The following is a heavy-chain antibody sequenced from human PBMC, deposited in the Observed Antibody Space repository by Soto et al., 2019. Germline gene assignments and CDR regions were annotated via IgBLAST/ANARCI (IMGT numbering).Heavy chain of an antibody. CDR2: ISGSGGSE. CDR3: AKGDTTMITDYYAMDV. J-gene: IGHJ6*02. V-gene: IGHV3-23*01. CDR1: GFTFTSYA. D-gene: IGHD5-18*01. Sequence: GGSLRLSCAVSGFTFTSYAMTWVRQAPGKGLEWVSAISGSGGSEFYADSVKGRFTISRDNSKNTLYLQMKSLRAEDTALYYCAKGDTTMITDYYAMDVWGQGTTVTVSS.